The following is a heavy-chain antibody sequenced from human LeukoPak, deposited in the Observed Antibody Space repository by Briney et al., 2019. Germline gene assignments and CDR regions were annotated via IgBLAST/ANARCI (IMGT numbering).Heavy chain of an antibody. V-gene: IGHV3-23*01. CDR3: AKDKSFWYFDL. Sequence: GGSLRLSCAASGFTFSQYGMSWVRQAPGKGLEWVSMISDSGGSTYYADSVKGRFTISRDYSKTTLYLQMNSLGAEDTAVYYCAKDKSFWYFDLWGRGTLVTVSS. CDR1: GFTFSQYG. CDR2: ISDSGGST. J-gene: IGHJ2*01.